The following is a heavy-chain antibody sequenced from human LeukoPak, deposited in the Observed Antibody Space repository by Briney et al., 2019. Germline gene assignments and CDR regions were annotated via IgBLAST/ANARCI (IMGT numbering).Heavy chain of an antibody. CDR3: ARDLGSSSSAFDY. CDR1: GFTLSSYA. Sequence: GSLRLSCAASGFTLSSYAMSWVRQAPGKGLEWVSSISSSSSYIYYADSVKGRFTISRDNAKNSLYLQMNSLRAEDTAVYYCARDLGSSSSAFDYWGQGTLVTVSS. CDR2: ISSSSSYI. D-gene: IGHD6-13*01. V-gene: IGHV3-21*01. J-gene: IGHJ4*02.